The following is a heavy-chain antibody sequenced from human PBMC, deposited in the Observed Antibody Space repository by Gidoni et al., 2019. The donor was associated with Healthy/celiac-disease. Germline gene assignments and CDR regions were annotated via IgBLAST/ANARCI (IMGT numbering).Heavy chain of an antibody. CDR1: GGSISSSSYY. Sequence: QLQLQESGPGLVKPSETLSLTCTVSGGSISSSSYYWGWIRQPPGKGLEWIGSIYYSGSTYYNPSLKSRVTISVDTSKNQFSLKLSSVTAADTAVYYCARMNGDEEYGDYEVYYYGMDVWGQGTTVTVSS. CDR3: ARMNGDEEYGDYEVYYYGMDV. D-gene: IGHD4-17*01. V-gene: IGHV4-39*07. J-gene: IGHJ6*02. CDR2: IYYSGST.